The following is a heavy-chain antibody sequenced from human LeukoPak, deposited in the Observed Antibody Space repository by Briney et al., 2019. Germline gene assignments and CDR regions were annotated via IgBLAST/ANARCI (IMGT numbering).Heavy chain of an antibody. CDR1: GYTVTPYG. J-gene: IGHJ3*02. V-gene: IGHV1-18*01. Sequence: ASVKVSCKASGYTVTPYGISWVRQAPGQGLEWMGWISAYSGNTKSAQKFQGRVTMTTDTSRTTAYMELRSLRSDDTAVYYCARDEGELPTGRAFDIWGQGTMVTVSS. CDR2: ISAYSGNT. D-gene: IGHD1-26*01. CDR3: ARDEGELPTGRAFDI.